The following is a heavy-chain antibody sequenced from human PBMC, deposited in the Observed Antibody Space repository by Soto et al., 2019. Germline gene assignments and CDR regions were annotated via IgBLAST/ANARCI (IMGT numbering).Heavy chain of an antibody. Sequence: SETLSLTCGVSGGSISKYFWSWIRQPPGQGLEWIGYIFYSGTTNYNPSLKGRVTMSVDTSNNRFSLKLTSVTAEDTAVYYCARGRGGTYDAFNIWGQGTMGTVSS. CDR2: IFYSGTT. V-gene: IGHV4-59*01. J-gene: IGHJ3*02. D-gene: IGHD1-26*01. CDR3: ARGRGGTYDAFNI. CDR1: GGSISKYF.